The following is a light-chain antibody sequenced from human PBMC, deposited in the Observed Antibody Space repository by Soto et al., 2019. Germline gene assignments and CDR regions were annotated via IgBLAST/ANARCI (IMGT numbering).Light chain of an antibody. CDR2: DVS. CDR1: QSINGR. Sequence: DIQMTQSPSTLSASIGDRVTITCRASQSINGRLAWYQQKPGRPPKLLIYDVSFLESGVPSRFSGSGSGTAFNLTISSLRPDDFATFYCQQYKVYPYTFGQGTRLDIQ. CDR3: QQYKVYPYT. V-gene: IGKV1-5*01. J-gene: IGKJ2*01.